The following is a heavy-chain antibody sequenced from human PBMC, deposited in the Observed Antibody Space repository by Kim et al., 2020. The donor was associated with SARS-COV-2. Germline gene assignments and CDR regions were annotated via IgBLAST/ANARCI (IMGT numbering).Heavy chain of an antibody. Sequence: SETLSLTCTVSGGSISSSSYYWGWIRQPPGKGLEWIGSIYYSGSTYYNPSLKSRVTISVDTSKNQFSLKLSSVTAADTAVYYCARHRTSEMATTHWGQGTLVTVSS. D-gene: IGHD5-12*01. J-gene: IGHJ4*02. V-gene: IGHV4-39*01. CDR3: ARHRTSEMATTH. CDR1: GGSISSSSYY. CDR2: IYYSGST.